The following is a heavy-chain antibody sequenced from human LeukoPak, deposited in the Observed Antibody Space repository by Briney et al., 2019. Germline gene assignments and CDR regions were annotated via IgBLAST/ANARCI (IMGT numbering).Heavy chain of an antibody. Sequence: PGGSLRLSCAASGFTFSSYVMSWVRQAPGKGLEWFSTISGSGNGGNTYHADPVRGRFTISRDNYKRTLYLHMNRLRAEDKAIYYCAKDSITAAGTPFDSWGQGTMVTVSS. V-gene: IGHV3-23*01. CDR2: ISGSGNGGNT. CDR1: GFTFSSYV. J-gene: IGHJ4*02. D-gene: IGHD6-13*01. CDR3: AKDSITAAGTPFDS.